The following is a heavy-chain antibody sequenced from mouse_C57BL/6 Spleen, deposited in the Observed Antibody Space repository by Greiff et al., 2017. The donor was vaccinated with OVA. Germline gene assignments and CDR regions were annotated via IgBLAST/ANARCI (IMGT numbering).Heavy chain of an antibody. CDR1: GYTFTSYW. J-gene: IGHJ3*01. V-gene: IGHV1-64*01. D-gene: IGHD6-1*01. Sequence: VKLQQPGAELVKPGASVKLSCKASGYTFTSYWMHWVKQRPGQGLEWIGMIHPNSGSTNYNEKFKSKATLTVDKSSSTAYMQLSRLTSEDSAVYYCGTCHWFAYWGQGTLVTVSA. CDR2: IHPNSGST. CDR3: GTCHWFAY.